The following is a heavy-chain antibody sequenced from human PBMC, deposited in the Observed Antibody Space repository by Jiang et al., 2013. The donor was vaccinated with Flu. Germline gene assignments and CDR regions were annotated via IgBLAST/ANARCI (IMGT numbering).Heavy chain of an antibody. CDR1: GYTFTSYG. J-gene: IGHJ6*02. V-gene: IGHV1-18*01. D-gene: IGHD4-23*01. CDR2: ISAYNGNT. Sequence: VQLVESGAEVKKPGASVKVSCKASGYTFTSYGISWVRQAPGQGLEWMGWISAYNGNTNYAQKLQGRVTMTTDTSTSTAYMELRSLRSDDTAVYYCARDSTVVTPHNYYYGMDVWGQGTTVTVSS. CDR3: ARDSTVVTPHNYYYGMDV.